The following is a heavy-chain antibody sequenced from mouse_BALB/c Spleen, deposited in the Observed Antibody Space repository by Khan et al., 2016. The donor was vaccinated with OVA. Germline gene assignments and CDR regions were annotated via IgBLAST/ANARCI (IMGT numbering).Heavy chain of an antibody. V-gene: IGHV2-2*02. CDR1: GFSLTSYG. D-gene: IGHD2-1*01. J-gene: IGHJ3*01. CDR3: ARSPYGNYGFAY. Sequence: QVQLKESGPGLVQPSQSLSITCTVSGFSLTSYGVHWVRQSPGKGLEWLGVIWSGGSTDYNAAFISRLSISKDNSKSKVFFKMNSLPANNTAIYYCARSPYGNYGFAYWGQGTLVTVSA. CDR2: IWSGGST.